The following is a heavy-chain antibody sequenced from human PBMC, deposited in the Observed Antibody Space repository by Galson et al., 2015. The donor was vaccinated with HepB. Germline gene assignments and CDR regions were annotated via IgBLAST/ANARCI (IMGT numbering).Heavy chain of an antibody. D-gene: IGHD2-8*02. CDR1: GYNFASYW. Sequence: QSGAEVKKPGESLKISCKGSGYNFASYWIGWVRQMPGKGLEWMGIFYPGDSDTRYSPSSQGQVTISADKSISTAYLQWSSLKASDTAIYYCVTGRTPFYFHYWGQGTLVTVSS. CDR2: FYPGDSDT. CDR3: VTGRTPFYFHY. V-gene: IGHV5-51*03. J-gene: IGHJ4*02.